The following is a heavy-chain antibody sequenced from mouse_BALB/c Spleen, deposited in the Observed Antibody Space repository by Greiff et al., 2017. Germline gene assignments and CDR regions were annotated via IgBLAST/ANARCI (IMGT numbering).Heavy chain of an antibody. CDR1: GFTFSSYA. J-gene: IGHJ3*01. CDR2: ISSGGST. Sequence: DVHLVESGGGLVKPGGSLKLSCAASGFTFSSYAMSWVRQTPEKRLEWVASISSGGSTYYPDSVKGRFTISRDNARNILYLQMSSLRSEDTAMYYCARGGVYDYEGVFAYWGQGTLVTVSA. CDR3: ARGGVYDYEGVFAY. D-gene: IGHD2-4*01. V-gene: IGHV5-6-5*01.